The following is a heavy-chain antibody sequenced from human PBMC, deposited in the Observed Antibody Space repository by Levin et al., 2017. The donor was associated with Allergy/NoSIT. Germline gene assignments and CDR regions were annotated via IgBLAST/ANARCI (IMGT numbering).Heavy chain of an antibody. CDR3: VRGSGGLRLGDQTI. Sequence: SETLSLTCAVYGGSFSGYYWTWIRQPPGKGLEWIGEINHSGSTNYNPSLRSRVTMSLDTSKNQFSLKLSSVTAADTAVYYCVRGSGGLRLGDQTIWGQGTLVTVSS. CDR2: INHSGST. J-gene: IGHJ4*02. CDR1: GGSFSGYY. D-gene: IGHD3-16*01. V-gene: IGHV4-34*01.